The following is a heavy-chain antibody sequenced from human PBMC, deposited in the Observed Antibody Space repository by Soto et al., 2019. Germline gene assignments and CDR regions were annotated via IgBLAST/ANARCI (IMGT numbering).Heavy chain of an antibody. CDR1: GGTFSSYA. V-gene: IGHV1-69*01. CDR2: IIPIFGTA. CDR3: ARDEGATVVTPYYSYGMDV. Sequence: QVQLVQSGAEVKKPGSSVKVSCKASGGTFSSYAISWVRQAPGQGREGMGGIIPIFGTANYAQKFQGRVTITADESTSTAYMELRSLRSEDTAVYYCARDEGATVVTPYYSYGMDVWGQGTTVTVSS. J-gene: IGHJ6*02. D-gene: IGHD1-26*01.